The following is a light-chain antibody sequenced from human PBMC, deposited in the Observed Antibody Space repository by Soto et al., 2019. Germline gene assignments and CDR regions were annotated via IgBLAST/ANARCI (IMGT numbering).Light chain of an antibody. J-gene: IGKJ1*01. Sequence: DIQMTQSPSTLSASVGDRATLTCRASQSIKTWLAWYQRKPGRAPNLLIYDASSLQSGVPSRFSGSGSGTEFTLTISSLQTDDSATYYCQQYESYSWTFGQGTKVDIK. CDR1: QSIKTW. CDR2: DAS. CDR3: QQYESYSWT. V-gene: IGKV1-5*01.